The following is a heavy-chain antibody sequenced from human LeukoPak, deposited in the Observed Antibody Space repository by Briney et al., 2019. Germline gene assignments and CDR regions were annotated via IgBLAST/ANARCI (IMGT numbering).Heavy chain of an antibody. CDR2: ISGSGGST. J-gene: IGHJ6*03. Sequence: GGSLRLSCAASGLTFSSYGMSWVRQAPGKGLEWVSAISGSGGSTYYADSVKGRFTISRDNSKNTLYLQMNSLRAEDTAVYYCAKGEYYYGSGSYYPYYYYMDVWGNGTTVTISS. CDR1: GLTFSSYG. CDR3: AKGEYYYGSGSYYPYYYYMDV. V-gene: IGHV3-23*01. D-gene: IGHD3-10*01.